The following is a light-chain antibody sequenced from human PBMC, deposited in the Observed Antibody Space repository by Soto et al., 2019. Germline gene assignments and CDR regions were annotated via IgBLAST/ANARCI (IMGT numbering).Light chain of an antibody. CDR2: GAS. Sequence: EIVMTQSPATLSVSPGERATLSCSASQSVSSNLAWYQQKPGQAPRLLIYGASTRATGIPASFNGSGSGTEFTLTISSLQSEDFASYYCKQYNNWPPLTFGGGTKVEIK. V-gene: IGKV3-15*01. J-gene: IGKJ4*01. CDR1: QSVSSN. CDR3: KQYNNWPPLT.